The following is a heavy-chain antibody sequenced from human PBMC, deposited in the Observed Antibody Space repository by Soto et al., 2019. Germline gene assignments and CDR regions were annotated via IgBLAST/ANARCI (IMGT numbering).Heavy chain of an antibody. CDR3: ARHGYNYGGGYFDY. J-gene: IGHJ4*02. V-gene: IGHV3-66*04. D-gene: IGHD5-18*01. CDR2: IYSGGST. CDR1: GVTVSSNY. Sequence: EVQLVESGGGLVQPGGSLRLSCAASGVTVSSNYMSWVRQAPGKVLEWVSVIYSGGSTYYADSLKCIFTISRDNSKNTLYLQMNSLRAEDTAVYYCARHGYNYGGGYFDYWGQGTLVHVSS.